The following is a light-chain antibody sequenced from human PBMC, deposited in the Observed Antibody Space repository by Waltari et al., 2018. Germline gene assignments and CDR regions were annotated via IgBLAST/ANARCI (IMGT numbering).Light chain of an antibody. CDR1: QVIGRF. J-gene: IGKJ3*01. V-gene: IGKV1-39*01. CDR3: QQSYNVSFT. Sequence: IQLTLSPSSLSASVGDRVTITCRSSQVIGRFLNWYQQKAGKAPNLLIYKTSTLLHGVPSRFSGSGSGKDFTLTITGLQREDFTTYFCQQSYNVSFTFGPGTTVDLK. CDR2: KTS.